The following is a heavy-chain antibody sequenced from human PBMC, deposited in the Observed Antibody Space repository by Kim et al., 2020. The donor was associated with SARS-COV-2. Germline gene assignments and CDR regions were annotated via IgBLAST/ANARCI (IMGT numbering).Heavy chain of an antibody. CDR2: ISYDGSNK. V-gene: IGHV3-30*04. J-gene: IGHJ6*02. D-gene: IGHD3-16*02. CDR1: GFTFSSYA. CDR3: ARALITFGGVIVSLEAYYYYGMDV. Sequence: GGSLRLSCAASGFTFSSYAMHWVRQAPGKGLEWVAVISYDGSNKYYADSVKGRFTISRDNSKNTLYLQMNSLRAEDTAVYYCARALITFGGVIVSLEAYYYYGMDVWGQGTTVTVSS.